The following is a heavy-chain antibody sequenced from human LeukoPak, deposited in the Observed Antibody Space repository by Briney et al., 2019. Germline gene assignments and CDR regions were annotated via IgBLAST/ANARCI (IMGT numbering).Heavy chain of an antibody. CDR2: ISGRGVST. Sequence: GGSLRLSCAASGFTFSTYAMSWVRQAPGKGLEWVSAISGRGVSTSYADSVRGRFTISRDNSKNTLYLQMNSLRAEDTAVYYCAKAASGNWNDVSDFWGQGTLVTVSS. CDR3: AKAASGNWNDVSDF. D-gene: IGHD1-20*01. V-gene: IGHV3-23*01. CDR1: GFTFSTYA. J-gene: IGHJ4*02.